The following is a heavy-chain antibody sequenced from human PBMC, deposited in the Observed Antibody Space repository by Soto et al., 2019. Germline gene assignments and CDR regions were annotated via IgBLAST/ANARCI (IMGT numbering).Heavy chain of an antibody. CDR1: GYNFNTYW. CDR2: IYPGDSDT. V-gene: IGHV5-51*01. Sequence: GESLKISCEGSGYNFNTYWVGWVRQMPGKGLEWMALIYPGDSDTRYSPSFEGPVTLSVDRSISTAYLQWSSLKASDTAIYYCATSTVSYVDIVSSTTRGYFDHWGQGTLGTVS. D-gene: IGHD5-12*01. CDR3: ATSTVSYVDIVSSTTRGYFDH. J-gene: IGHJ4*02.